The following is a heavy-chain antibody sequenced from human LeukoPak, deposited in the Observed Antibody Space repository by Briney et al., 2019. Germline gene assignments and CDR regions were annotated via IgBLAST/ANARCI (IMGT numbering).Heavy chain of an antibody. CDR3: ASPATGNKDGFDY. CDR2: INHLGST. D-gene: IGHD6-13*01. V-gene: IGHV4-34*01. CDR1: GGSSSGHY. J-gene: IGHJ4*02. Sequence: SDTLSLTCGVYGGSSSGHYWTWIRQPPGKGLEWIGVINHLGSTDYNPSLKSRVTISVDTSQNHLSLKLRSVTAADTAVYCCASPATGNKDGFDYWGRGTLVTVSS.